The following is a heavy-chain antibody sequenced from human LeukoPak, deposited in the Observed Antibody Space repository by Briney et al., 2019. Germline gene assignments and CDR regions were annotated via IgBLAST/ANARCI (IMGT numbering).Heavy chain of an antibody. Sequence: GGSLRLSCAASGFTFSSYSMNWVRQAPGKGLEWVANIKQDGSEEYYVDSVKGRFTISRDNAKNSLYLQMNSLRAEDTAVYYCARELVQYYYGSGSYFYYYYMDVWGKGTTVTISS. J-gene: IGHJ6*03. CDR3: ARELVQYYYGSGSYFYYYYMDV. CDR2: IKQDGSEE. CDR1: GFTFSSYS. V-gene: IGHV3-7*01. D-gene: IGHD3-10*01.